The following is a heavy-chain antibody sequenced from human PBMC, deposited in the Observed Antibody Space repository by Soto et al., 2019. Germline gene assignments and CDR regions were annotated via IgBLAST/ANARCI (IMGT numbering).Heavy chain of an antibody. CDR1: GGSISSSSYY. J-gene: IGHJ5*02. D-gene: IGHD2-2*01. CDR3: ARGLVVPAAMEITPFDP. V-gene: IGHV4-39*01. Sequence: SETLSLTCTVSGGSISSSSYYWGWIRQPPGKGLEWIGSIYYSGSNYYNPSLKSRVTISVDTSKNQFSLKLSSVTAADTAVYYCARGLVVPAAMEITPFDPWGQGTLVTVSS. CDR2: IYYSGSN.